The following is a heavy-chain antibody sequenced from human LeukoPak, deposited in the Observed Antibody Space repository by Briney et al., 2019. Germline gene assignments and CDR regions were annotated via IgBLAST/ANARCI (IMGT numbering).Heavy chain of an antibody. V-gene: IGHV1-18*01. D-gene: IGHD6-13*01. Sequence: ASVKVSCKASGYTFTSYGISWVRQAPGQGLEWMGWISAYNGNTNYAQKLQGRVTMTTDTSTSTAYMELRSLRSDDTAVYYCARGPDSSSWYIEWYFDLWGRGTLVTVSS. CDR2: ISAYNGNT. J-gene: IGHJ2*01. CDR3: ARGPDSSSWYIEWYFDL. CDR1: GYTFTSYG.